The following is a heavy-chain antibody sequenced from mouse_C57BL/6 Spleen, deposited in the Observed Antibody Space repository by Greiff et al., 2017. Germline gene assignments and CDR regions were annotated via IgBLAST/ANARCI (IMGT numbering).Heavy chain of an antibody. Sequence: QVQLKQPGAELVKPGASVKLSCKASGYTFTSYWMQWVKLRPGPGLEWIGEIDPSDSYTNYNQKFKGKATLTVDTSSSTAYMQLSSLTSEDSAVYYCARYRDYDFDYWGQGTTLTVSS. CDR3: ARYRDYDFDY. V-gene: IGHV1-50*01. D-gene: IGHD2-4*01. CDR1: GYTFTSYW. J-gene: IGHJ2*01. CDR2: IDPSDSYT.